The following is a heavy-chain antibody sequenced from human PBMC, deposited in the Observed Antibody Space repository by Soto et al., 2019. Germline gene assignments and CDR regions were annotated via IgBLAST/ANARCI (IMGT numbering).Heavy chain of an antibody. Sequence: ASVKVSCKASGYTFTSCDINWVRQATGQGLEWMGWMNPNSGNTGYAQKFQGRVTMTRNTSISTAYMELSSLRSEDTAVYYCARXSSSGWYADYYYYGMDVWGQGTTVTVSS. V-gene: IGHV1-8*01. CDR1: GYTFTSCD. J-gene: IGHJ6*02. CDR3: ARXSSSGWYADYYYYGMDV. CDR2: MNPNSGNT. D-gene: IGHD6-19*01.